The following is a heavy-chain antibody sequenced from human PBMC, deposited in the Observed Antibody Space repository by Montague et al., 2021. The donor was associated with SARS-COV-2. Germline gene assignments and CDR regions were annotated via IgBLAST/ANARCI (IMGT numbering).Heavy chain of an antibody. Sequence: SETLSLTCTVSGGSISSSSYYWGWIRQPPGKGLEWIGSIYYSGSTYYHPSLKSRVTISVDTSKNQFSLKLSSVTAADTAVYYCARAAPWSFRDILTGYYCCYGMAVWGQGTTVTVSS. J-gene: IGHJ6*02. D-gene: IGHD3-9*01. V-gene: IGHV4-39*01. CDR2: IYYSGST. CDR3: ARAAPWSFRDILTGYYCCYGMAV. CDR1: GGSISSSSYY.